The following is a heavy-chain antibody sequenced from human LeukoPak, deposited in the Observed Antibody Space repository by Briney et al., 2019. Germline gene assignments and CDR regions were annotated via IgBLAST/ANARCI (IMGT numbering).Heavy chain of an antibody. V-gene: IGHV1-8*01. Sequence: ASVKVSCKASGYTFTSYDINWVRQATGQGLEWMGWMNPNSGNTGYAQKFQGRVAMTRNTSISTAYMELSSLRSEDTAVYYCARSPHDSGRAFDIWGQGTMVTVSS. D-gene: IGHD2-21*02. CDR2: MNPNSGNT. J-gene: IGHJ3*02. CDR3: ARSPHDSGRAFDI. CDR1: GYTFTSYD.